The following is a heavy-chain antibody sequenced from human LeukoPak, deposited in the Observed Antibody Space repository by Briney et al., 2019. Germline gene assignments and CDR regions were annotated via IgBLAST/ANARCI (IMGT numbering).Heavy chain of an antibody. CDR1: GYTFTSYG. J-gene: IGHJ4*02. Sequence: GASVKVSCKASGYTFTSYGISWVRQAPGQGLEWMGWISAYNGNTNYAQKLQGRVTMTTDTSTSTAYMELRSLRSDDTAVYYCARDGPRYCSSTSCYLVYWGQGTLVTVPS. CDR3: ARDGPRYCSSTSCYLVY. V-gene: IGHV1-18*01. CDR2: ISAYNGNT. D-gene: IGHD2-2*01.